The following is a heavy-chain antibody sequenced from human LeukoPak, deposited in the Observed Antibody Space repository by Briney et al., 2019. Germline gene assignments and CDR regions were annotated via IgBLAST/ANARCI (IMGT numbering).Heavy chain of an antibody. Sequence: ASVKVSCKASGYTFSSYDINWVRQATGQGLEWMGWMNPNSGNTGYAQKFQGRVTMTRNTSISTAYMEQSSLRSEDTAVYYCARRNYGSPRWFDPWGQGTLVTVSS. V-gene: IGHV1-8*01. CDR2: MNPNSGNT. J-gene: IGHJ5*02. D-gene: IGHD3-10*01. CDR3: ARRNYGSPRWFDP. CDR1: GYTFSSYD.